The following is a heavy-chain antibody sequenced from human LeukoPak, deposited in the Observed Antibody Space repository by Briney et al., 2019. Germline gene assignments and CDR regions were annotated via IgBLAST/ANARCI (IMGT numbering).Heavy chain of an antibody. V-gene: IGHV4-34*01. CDR3: ARELRSREAFDI. D-gene: IGHD1-26*01. CDR2: INHSGST. CDR1: GGSFSGYY. J-gene: IGHJ3*02. Sequence: SETLSLTCAVYGGSFSGYYWSWIRQPPGKGLEWIGEINHSGSTNYNPSLKSRVTISVDTSKNQFSLKLSPVTAADTAVYYCARELRSREAFDIWGQGTMVTVSS.